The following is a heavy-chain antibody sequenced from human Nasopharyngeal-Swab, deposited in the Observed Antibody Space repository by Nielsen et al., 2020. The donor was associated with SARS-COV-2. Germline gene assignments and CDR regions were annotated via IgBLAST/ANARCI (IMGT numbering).Heavy chain of an antibody. J-gene: IGHJ5*02. CDR2: IYYSGST. Sequence: SETLSLTCAVYGGSISSYYWSWIRQPPGKGLEWIGYIYYSGSTNYNPSLKSRVTISVDTSKNQFSLKLSSVTAADTAVYYCARLAKNWFDPWGQGTLVTVSS. CDR1: GGSISSYY. CDR3: ARLAKNWFDP. V-gene: IGHV4-59*01.